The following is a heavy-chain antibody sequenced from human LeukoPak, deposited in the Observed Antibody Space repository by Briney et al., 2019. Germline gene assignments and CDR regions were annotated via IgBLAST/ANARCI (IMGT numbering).Heavy chain of an antibody. D-gene: IGHD3-10*01. CDR2: IIPIFGTA. CDR1: GGTFSSNA. J-gene: IGHJ5*02. Sequence: SVKVSCKASGGTFSSNAISWVRQAPGQGLEWLGGIIPIFGTANYAQKFQGRVTITADESTSTAYMELSSLRSEDTAVYYCARDVDRAYYGSGGHWFDPWGQGTLVTVSS. CDR3: ARDVDRAYYGSGGHWFDP. V-gene: IGHV1-69*13.